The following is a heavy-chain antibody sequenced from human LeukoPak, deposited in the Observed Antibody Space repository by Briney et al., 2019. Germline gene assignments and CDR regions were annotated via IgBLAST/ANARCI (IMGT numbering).Heavy chain of an antibody. V-gene: IGHV3-7*01. D-gene: IGHD2-2*02. J-gene: IGHJ1*01. CDR1: GFTFSSYW. Sequence: GGSLRLSCAASGFTFSSYWMSWVRQAPGKGLEWVANIKQDGSEKYYVDSVKGRFTISRDNAKNSLYLQMNSLRAKDTAVYYCARDLYPDCSSTSCYSYFQHWGQGTLVAVSS. CDR3: ARDLYPDCSSTSCYSYFQH. CDR2: IKQDGSEK.